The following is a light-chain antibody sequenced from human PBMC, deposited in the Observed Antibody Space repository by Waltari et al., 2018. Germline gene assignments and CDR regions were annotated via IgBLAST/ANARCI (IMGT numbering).Light chain of an antibody. CDR2: DAS. CDR1: QSVGTS. V-gene: IGKV3-11*01. Sequence: EIFLTQSPATLSVSAGERAALSCRASQSVGTSLAWYQHRAGQAPRLLIYDASKRAAGIPARFSGSGSGTDFTLAIDTLEPEDFAVYYCQQRNTWPRKFGQGTKVEI. CDR3: QQRNTWPRK. J-gene: IGKJ1*01.